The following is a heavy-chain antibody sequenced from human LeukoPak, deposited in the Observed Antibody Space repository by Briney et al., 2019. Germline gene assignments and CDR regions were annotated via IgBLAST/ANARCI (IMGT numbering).Heavy chain of an antibody. CDR2: IKSKTDGGTT. Sequence: PGESLTLSCAASGFTFSNAWMSWVRQPPRKGLEWVGRIKSKTDGGTTDSAAPVKGRFTISRDDSKNTLYLQMNSLKPGDTAVYYWTTASSRYYYDSSGYFLGFDYWGPGTLVTVSS. CDR1: GFTFSNAW. V-gene: IGHV3-15*01. CDR3: TTASSRYYYDSSGYFLGFDY. J-gene: IGHJ4*02. D-gene: IGHD3-22*01.